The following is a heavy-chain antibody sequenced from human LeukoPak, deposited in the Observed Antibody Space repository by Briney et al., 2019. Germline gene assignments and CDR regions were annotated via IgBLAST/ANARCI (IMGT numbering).Heavy chain of an antibody. D-gene: IGHD6-13*01. CDR2: IIPIFGIA. CDR1: GGTFSSYA. V-gene: IGHV1-69*04. CDR3: ARDLGIAAAAYAEYFQH. J-gene: IGHJ1*01. Sequence: ASVKVSCKASGGTFSSYAISWVRQAPGKGLEWMGRIIPIFGIANYAQKFQGRVTITADKSTSTAYMELSSLRSEDTAVYYCARDLGIAAAAYAEYFQHWGQGTLVTVSS.